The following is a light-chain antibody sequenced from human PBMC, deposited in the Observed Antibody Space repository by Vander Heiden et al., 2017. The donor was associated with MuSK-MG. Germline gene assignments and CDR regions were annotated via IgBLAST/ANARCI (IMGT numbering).Light chain of an antibody. CDR2: DVS. CDR1: QSVRSY. J-gene: IGKJ4*01. Sequence: EIVLTQSPATLSLSPGERATLSCRASQSVRSYLAWYQQKPGQAPRLLIYDVSSRATGVPARFSGSGSGTDFTLTISSLEPEDFAVYYCLQRTNWPLTFGGGTKVEMK. V-gene: IGKV3-11*01. CDR3: LQRTNWPLT.